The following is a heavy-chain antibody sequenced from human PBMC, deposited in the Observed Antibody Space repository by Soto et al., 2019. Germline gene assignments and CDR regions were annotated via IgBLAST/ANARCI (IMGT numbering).Heavy chain of an antibody. D-gene: IGHD4-4*01. CDR3: ARDAFLYSRGAYYDH. J-gene: IGHJ4*02. Sequence: QVRLVESGGGAVQPGDSLRLSCDASGFTFSTYALHWVRQAPGKGLEWVAFISYTGANQYYADSVKGRFTVSRDNSKNIASLQMTSLKPEDSAVYYWARDAFLYSRGAYYDHWGQGNLGTVSS. V-gene: IGHV3-30-3*01. CDR2: ISYTGANQ. CDR1: GFTFSTYA.